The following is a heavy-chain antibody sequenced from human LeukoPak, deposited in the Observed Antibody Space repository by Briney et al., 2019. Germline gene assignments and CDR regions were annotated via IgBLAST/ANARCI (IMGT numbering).Heavy chain of an antibody. CDR3: ARWKGYYGSGSYYHFDY. D-gene: IGHD3-10*01. Sequence: GGSLRLSCAASGFTVSSNYMSWVRQAPGKGLEWVSVIYSGGSTYYADSVKGRFTISRDNSKNTLYLQMSSLRAEDTAVYYCARWKGYYGSGSYYHFDYWGQGTLVTVSS. V-gene: IGHV3-53*01. CDR2: IYSGGST. J-gene: IGHJ4*02. CDR1: GFTVSSNY.